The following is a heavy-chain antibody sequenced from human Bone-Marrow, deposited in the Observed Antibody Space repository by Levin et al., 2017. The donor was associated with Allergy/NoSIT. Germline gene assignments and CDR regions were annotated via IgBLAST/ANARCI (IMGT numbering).Heavy chain of an antibody. J-gene: IGHJ4*02. CDR3: TSDRFE. CDR1: GFSSRNYW. V-gene: IGHV3-15*01. D-gene: IGHD3-9*01. Sequence: ETLSLTCAISGFSSRNYWMSWVRQRPGKGLEWVARVQSAIDGGARDYTAPVQGRFAVSWDDSNDMVYLQMNNLRPEDTAVYYCTSDRFEWGQGVTVTVSS. CDR2: VQSAIDGGAR.